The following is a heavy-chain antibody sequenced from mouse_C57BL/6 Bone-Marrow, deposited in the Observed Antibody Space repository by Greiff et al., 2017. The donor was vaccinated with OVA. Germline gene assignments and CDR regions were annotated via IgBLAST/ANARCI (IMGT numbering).Heavy chain of an antibody. D-gene: IGHD2-5*01. CDR2: IYPGGGYT. CDR1: GYTFTNYW. J-gene: IGHJ2*01. Sequence: QVQLKQSGAELVRPGTSVKMSCKASGYTFTNYWIGWAKQRPGHGLEWIGDIYPGGGYTNYNEKFKGKATLTADKSSSTAYMQFSSLTSEDSAIYYCARASNSYFDYWGQGTTLTVSS. CDR3: ARASNSYFDY. V-gene: IGHV1-63*01.